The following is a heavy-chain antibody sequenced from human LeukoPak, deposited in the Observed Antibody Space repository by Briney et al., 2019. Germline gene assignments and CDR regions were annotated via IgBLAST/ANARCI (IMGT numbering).Heavy chain of an antibody. J-gene: IGHJ6*03. D-gene: IGHD2-15*01. CDR1: GGSISSYY. Sequence: PSETLSLTCTVAGGSISSYYWSWIRQPPGKGLEWIGYIYYSGSTNYNPSLKSRVTISVDTSKNQFSLKLSSVTAADTAVYYCARSRIRYCSGGSCFSMDVWGKGTTVTVSS. CDR3: ARSRIRYCSGGSCFSMDV. V-gene: IGHV4-59*01. CDR2: IYYSGST.